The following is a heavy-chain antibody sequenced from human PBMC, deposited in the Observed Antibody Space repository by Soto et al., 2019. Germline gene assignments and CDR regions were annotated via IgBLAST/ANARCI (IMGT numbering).Heavy chain of an antibody. J-gene: IGHJ4*02. CDR3: AKAWGIDY. D-gene: IGHD7-27*01. V-gene: IGHV3-23*01. CDR2: VSDSGGST. CDR1: GFTFNNYA. Sequence: GGSLRLSCAAAGFTFNNYAMSWVRQAPGKGLEWVSTVSDSGGSTYYADSVKGRFTISRDNSKNTLYLQMNSLRVEDTAIYYCAKAWGIDYWGQGTLVTVSS.